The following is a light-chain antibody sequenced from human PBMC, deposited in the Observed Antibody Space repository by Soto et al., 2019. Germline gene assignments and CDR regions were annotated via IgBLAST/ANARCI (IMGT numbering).Light chain of an antibody. CDR1: SSNIGSYS. V-gene: IGLV1-51*02. CDR3: GAWDGSLTGGV. Sequence: QSVLTQPPSVSAAPGQTVTISCSGSSSNIGSYSVSWYQQLPGTAPKLLIYENYERPSAIPDRFSGSKSGTSATLGITGLQTGDEADYYCGAWDGSLTGGVFGGGTKLTVL. J-gene: IGLJ2*01. CDR2: ENY.